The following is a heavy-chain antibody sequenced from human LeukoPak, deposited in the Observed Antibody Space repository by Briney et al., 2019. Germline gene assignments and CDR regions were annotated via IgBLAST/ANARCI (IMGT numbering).Heavy chain of an antibody. CDR1: GYTFTSYG. D-gene: IGHD2-2*01. J-gene: IGHJ5*02. Sequence: GASVKVSCKASGYTFTSYGISWVRQAPGQGLEWMGWISAYNGNTNYAQKLQGRVTMTTDTSTSTAYMELSSLRSEDTAVYYCARDVPPLGYCSSTSCYGGWFDPWGQGTLVTVSS. V-gene: IGHV1-18*01. CDR2: ISAYNGNT. CDR3: ARDVPPLGYCSSTSCYGGWFDP.